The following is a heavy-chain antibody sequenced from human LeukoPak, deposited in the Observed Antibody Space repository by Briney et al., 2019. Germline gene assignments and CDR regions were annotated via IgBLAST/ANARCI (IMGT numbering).Heavy chain of an antibody. J-gene: IGHJ3*02. CDR3: ARATITMALGNPADAFDI. V-gene: IGHV4-30-4*08. CDR1: GGSISSNDHY. Sequence: SETLSLTCTVSGGSISSNDHYWSWIRQPPGKGLEWIGYIHHSGSTYYNPSLKSRVTISVEASKKQFSLKLRSVSAADTAVYYCARATITMALGNPADAFDIWGQGTMVTVSS. D-gene: IGHD3-10*01. CDR2: IHHSGST.